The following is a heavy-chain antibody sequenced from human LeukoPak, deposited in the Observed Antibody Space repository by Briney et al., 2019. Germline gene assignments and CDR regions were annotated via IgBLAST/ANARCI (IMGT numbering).Heavy chain of an antibody. Sequence: PGGSLRLSCAASGFSLFSYAMTWVRQAPGKGLEWVSGITGSGGSTDYADSLKGRFTISRDNSKNTLYLQMNSLRAEDTAVYYCVKDPRIEPSLGYWGQGTLVTVSS. CDR3: VKDPRIEPSLGY. CDR1: GFSLFSYA. D-gene: IGHD1-14*01. V-gene: IGHV3-23*01. J-gene: IGHJ4*02. CDR2: ITGSGGST.